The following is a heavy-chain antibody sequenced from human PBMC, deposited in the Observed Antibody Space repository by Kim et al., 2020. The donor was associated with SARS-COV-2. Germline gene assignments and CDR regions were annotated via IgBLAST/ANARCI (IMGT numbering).Heavy chain of an antibody. CDR3: ARDSWGERDTAMVIHYYYYGMDV. V-gene: IGHV1-46*01. CDR2: INPSGGST. CDR1: GYTFTSYY. Sequence: ASVKVSCKASGYTFTSYYMHWVRQAPGQGLEWMGIINPSGGSTSYAQKFQGRVTMTRDTSTSTVYMELSSLRSEDTAVYYCARDSWGERDTAMVIHYYYYGMDVWGQGTTVTVSS. J-gene: IGHJ6*02. D-gene: IGHD5-18*01.